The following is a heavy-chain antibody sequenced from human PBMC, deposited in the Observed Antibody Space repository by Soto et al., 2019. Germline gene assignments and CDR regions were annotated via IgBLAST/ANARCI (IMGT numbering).Heavy chain of an antibody. Sequence: QVQLVQSGAEVKKPGSSVKVSCKASGGTFSSYAISWVRQAPGQGLEWMGGIIPIVGTANYAKKCQGRVTITADESTSTGYMELSSLRSEDRAVYYCARALVVRYYYYGMDVWVQGTTVTVSS. D-gene: IGHD2-15*01. CDR3: ARALVVRYYYYGMDV. J-gene: IGHJ6*02. CDR2: IIPIVGTA. CDR1: GGTFSSYA. V-gene: IGHV1-69*01.